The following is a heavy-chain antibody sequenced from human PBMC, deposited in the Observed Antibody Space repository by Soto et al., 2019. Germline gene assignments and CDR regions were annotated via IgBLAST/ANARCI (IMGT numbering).Heavy chain of an antibody. CDR2: IYTSGST. CDR3: ARDRGHNYYDSSGWGFDI. D-gene: IGHD3-22*01. Sequence: QVQLQESGPGLVKPSGTLSLTCAVSGGSISSSNWWSWVRQPPGKGLEWIGRIYTSGSTNYNPSLKSRVTMSVDTSKNQFSLKLSSVTAADTAVYYCARDRGHNYYDSSGWGFDIWGQGTMVTVSS. V-gene: IGHV4-4*02. CDR1: GGSISSSNW. J-gene: IGHJ3*02.